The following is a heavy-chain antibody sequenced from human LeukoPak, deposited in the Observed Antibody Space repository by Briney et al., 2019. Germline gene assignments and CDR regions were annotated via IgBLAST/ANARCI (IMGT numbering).Heavy chain of an antibody. V-gene: IGHV4-39*01. J-gene: IGHJ6*03. CDR1: GGSISSSSYY. CDR3: ARRGNYYYYGSGRRDYYYYYYMDV. Sequence: SETLSLTCTVSGGSISSSSYYWGWIRQPPGKGLEWIGSIYYSGSTYYNPSLKSRVTISVDTSKNQFSLKLSSVTAADTAVYYCARRGNYYYYGSGRRDYYYYYYMDVWGKGTTVTISS. D-gene: IGHD3-10*01. CDR2: IYYSGST.